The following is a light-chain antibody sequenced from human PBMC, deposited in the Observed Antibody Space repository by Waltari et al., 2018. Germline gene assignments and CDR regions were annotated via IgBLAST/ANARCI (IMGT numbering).Light chain of an antibody. CDR2: GAS. Sequence: EIVMTQSPATLSVSPGERATLSCRASQSVSSNLAWYQQKPGQAPRLLIYGASTRATGIPDRFSGSESGTEFTLTISSLQSEDFAVYYCQQYNNWPRTFGQGTKVEIK. V-gene: IGKV3-15*01. CDR3: QQYNNWPRT. J-gene: IGKJ1*01. CDR1: QSVSSN.